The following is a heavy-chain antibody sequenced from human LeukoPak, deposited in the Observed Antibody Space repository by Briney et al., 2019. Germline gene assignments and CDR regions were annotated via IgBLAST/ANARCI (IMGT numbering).Heavy chain of an antibody. J-gene: IGHJ4*02. Sequence: GGSLRLSCAASGFTFSSYAMSWVRQAPGKGLEWVSAISGSGGSTYYADSVKGRFTISRDNDKNSLYLQMNSLRDEDTAVYYCASSGSYRFDYWGQGTLVTVSS. CDR2: ISGSGGST. V-gene: IGHV3-23*01. CDR3: ASSGSYRFDY. D-gene: IGHD1-26*01. CDR1: GFTFSSYA.